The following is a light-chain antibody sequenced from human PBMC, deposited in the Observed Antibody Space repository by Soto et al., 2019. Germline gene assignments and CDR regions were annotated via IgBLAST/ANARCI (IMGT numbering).Light chain of an antibody. CDR3: QQRSNWLT. Sequence: EIVLTQSPATLSLSPGERATLSCRASQSVSSYLAWYQQKPGQAPRLLIYDASNRATGIPARFSGSGSGTDFTLTISSLEHEDVAVYYWQQRSNWLTFGGGTKVEIK. CDR2: DAS. V-gene: IGKV3-11*01. CDR1: QSVSSY. J-gene: IGKJ4*01.